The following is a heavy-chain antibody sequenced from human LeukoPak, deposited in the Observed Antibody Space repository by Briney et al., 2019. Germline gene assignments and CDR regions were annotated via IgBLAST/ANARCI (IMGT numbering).Heavy chain of an antibody. V-gene: IGHV3-23*01. CDR3: AKDPPRSWRLYYFDF. CDR1: GFTFSNYA. J-gene: IGHJ4*02. Sequence: GGSLRLSCAASGFTFSNYAMSWVRQAPGKGLEWVSTVSVSGGDTYYADSVKGRFTIPRDNSKNTLYLQMSSLGAEDTAIYYCAKDPPRSWRLYYFDFWGQGTLVTVSS. CDR2: VSVSGGDT. D-gene: IGHD6-13*01.